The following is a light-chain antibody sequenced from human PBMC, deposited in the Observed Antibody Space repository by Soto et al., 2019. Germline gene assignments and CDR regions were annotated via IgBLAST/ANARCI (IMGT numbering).Light chain of an antibody. CDR2: AAS. CDR3: QQSYRTPLFT. CDR1: QSISNY. V-gene: IGKV1-39*01. Sequence: DIQMTQSPSSLSASVGDRVTITCRASQSISNYLNWYQQKPGKAPKLLIYAASSLQSGVPSRFSGSGSGTDFPLTISSLQPEDFATYYCQQSYRTPLFTFGPGTKVDIK. J-gene: IGKJ3*01.